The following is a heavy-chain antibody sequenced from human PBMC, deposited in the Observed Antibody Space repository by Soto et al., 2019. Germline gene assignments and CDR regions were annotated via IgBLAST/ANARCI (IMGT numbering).Heavy chain of an antibody. V-gene: IGHV4-31*02. J-gene: IGHJ2*01. CDR2: IYYTGTT. CDR1: GGATRNANYF. CDR3: ARASISCCVDRSGDHRYLHSFPTPRASDL. D-gene: IGHD6-25*01. Sequence: SETLSDTWIVSGGATRNANYFWCWIRHHPRKGLEWIGYIYYTGTTYYSPSLESRVAISVDTSQNQLSLKLGAVTAADTAVYFCARASISCCVDRSGDHRYLHSFPTPRASDL.